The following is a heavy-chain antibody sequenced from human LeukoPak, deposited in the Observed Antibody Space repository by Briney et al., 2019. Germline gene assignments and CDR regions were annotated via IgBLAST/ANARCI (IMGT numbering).Heavy chain of an antibody. J-gene: IGHJ4*02. V-gene: IGHV4-34*01. CDR3: ARNYCTGGSCYVNDD. CDR2: INHSGST. Sequence: SETLSLTCAVYGGSFSGYYWSWIRQPPGKGLEWIGEINHSGSTNYNPSLKSRVTMSVDTSKNQFSLKLTSVTAADSAVYYCARNYCTGGSCYVNDDWGQGTLVTVSS. D-gene: IGHD2-15*01. CDR1: GGSFSGYY.